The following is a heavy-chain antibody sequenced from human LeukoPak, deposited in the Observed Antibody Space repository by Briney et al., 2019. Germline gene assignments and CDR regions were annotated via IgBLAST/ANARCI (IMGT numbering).Heavy chain of an antibody. CDR2: IDPSDSYT. V-gene: IGHV5-10-1*04. D-gene: IGHD3-9*01. CDR1: GYSFTSNW. Sequence: GESLKISCKGSGYSFTSNWISWVRQMPGKGLEWMGRIDPSDSYTNYSPSFQGQVTISADKSISTAYLQWSSLKASDTAMYYCARRPTYYDILTGHYLYYFDYWGQGTLVTVSS. CDR3: ARRPTYYDILTGHYLYYFDY. J-gene: IGHJ4*02.